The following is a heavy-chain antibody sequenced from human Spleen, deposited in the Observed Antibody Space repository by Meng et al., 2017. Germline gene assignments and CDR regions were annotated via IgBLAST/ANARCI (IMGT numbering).Heavy chain of an antibody. J-gene: IGHJ5*02. V-gene: IGHV1-18*01. CDR3: ARDGSGSYYNAGWFDP. CDR1: GYTFTSYS. CDR2: ISTFNGDT. Sequence: QVQLVQSGAEVKMPGVSVRVSCKASGYTFTSYSINWVRQAPGEGLEWMGWISTFNGDTKYAQTLEGRVTMTTGTSSNTAYMELRSLRSDDTAVYYCARDGSGSYYNAGWFDPWGQGTLVTVSS. D-gene: IGHD3-10*01.